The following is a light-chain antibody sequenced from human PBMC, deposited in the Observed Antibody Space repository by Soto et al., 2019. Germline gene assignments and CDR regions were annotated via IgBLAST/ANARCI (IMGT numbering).Light chain of an antibody. Sequence: EIVLTQSPATLSLSPGERATLSCRASQSVSSYLAWYQQKPGQAHRLLIYDASNRATGIPARFSGSGSGTDFTLTISSREPEDFAVYYCQQRSNWPPLYTFGQGTKLEIK. CDR2: DAS. J-gene: IGKJ2*01. V-gene: IGKV3-11*01. CDR3: QQRSNWPPLYT. CDR1: QSVSSY.